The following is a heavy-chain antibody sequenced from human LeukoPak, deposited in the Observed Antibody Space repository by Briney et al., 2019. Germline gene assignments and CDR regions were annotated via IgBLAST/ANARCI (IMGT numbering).Heavy chain of an antibody. Sequence: SETLSLTCTVSGGSISSYYWSWIRQPPGKGLEWIGYIYYSGSTNYNPSLKSRVTISVDTSKNQFSPKLSSVTAADTAVYYCARGFLGYGGNLFDYWGQGTLVTVSS. J-gene: IGHJ4*02. CDR1: GGSISSYY. CDR2: IYYSGST. V-gene: IGHV4-59*01. D-gene: IGHD4-23*01. CDR3: ARGFLGYGGNLFDY.